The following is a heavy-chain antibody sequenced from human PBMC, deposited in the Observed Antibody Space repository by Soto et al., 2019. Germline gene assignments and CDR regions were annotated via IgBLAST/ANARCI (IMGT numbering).Heavy chain of an antibody. J-gene: IGHJ4*02. Sequence: SETLSLTCAVSGGSISSGGYSWSWIRQPPGKGLEWIGYINHSGSTNYNPSLRSRVTISVDTSKNQFSLKLSSVAAADTAVYYCASGFDYWGQGTLVTVSS. V-gene: IGHV4-30-2*01. CDR1: GGSISSGGYS. CDR2: INHSGST. CDR3: ASGFDY.